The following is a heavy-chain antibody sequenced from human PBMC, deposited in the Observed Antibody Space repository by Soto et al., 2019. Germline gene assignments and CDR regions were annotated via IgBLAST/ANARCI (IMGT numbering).Heavy chain of an antibody. D-gene: IGHD6-19*01. CDR1: GFTFSSVA. V-gene: IGHV3-23*01. J-gene: IGHJ4*02. CDR3: AKDKWLGYFDY. Sequence: GGSLRLSCAASGFTFSSVAMSWVRQAPGKGLEWVPGLSGSGGSTYYADSVRGRFTISRDNSKNTLYLQMNNLTAEDMAVYYCAKDKWLGYFDYWGQGTLVTVSS. CDR2: LSGSGGST.